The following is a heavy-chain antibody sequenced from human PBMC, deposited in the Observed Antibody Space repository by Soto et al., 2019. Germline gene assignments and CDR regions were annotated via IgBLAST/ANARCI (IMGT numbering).Heavy chain of an antibody. CDR3: AKNMITFGGIIAGIDY. J-gene: IGHJ4*02. V-gene: IGHV3-23*01. CDR1: GFTFSSYA. CDR2: IRGSGGGT. D-gene: IGHD3-16*02. Sequence: VQLLESGGGLVQPGGSLRLSCAGSGFTFSSYAMSWVRQAPGKGLEWVSVIRGSGGGTNYADSVKGRFTISRDNSKSTLFLQMNSLRAEDTAIYYCAKNMITFGGIIAGIDYWGQGTLVTVSS.